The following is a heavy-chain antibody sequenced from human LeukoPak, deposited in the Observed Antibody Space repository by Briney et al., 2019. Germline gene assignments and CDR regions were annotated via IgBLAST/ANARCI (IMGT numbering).Heavy chain of an antibody. J-gene: IGHJ4*02. CDR2: IFYSGTT. CDR1: GGSISSYY. Sequence: KPSETLSLTCTVSGGSISSYYWSWIRQPPGKGLEWMGNIFYSGTTNYNPSLKSRITISVDTSTNQFSLRLSSVTAADTAMYYCARVAPHYYDSSGYYYPSDYWGQGTLITVSS. D-gene: IGHD3-22*01. CDR3: ARVAPHYYDSSGYYYPSDY. V-gene: IGHV4-59*01.